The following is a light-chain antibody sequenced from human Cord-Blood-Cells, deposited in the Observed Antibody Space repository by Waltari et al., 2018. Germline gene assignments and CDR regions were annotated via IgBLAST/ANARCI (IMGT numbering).Light chain of an antibody. CDR3: SSYTSSSTLV. Sequence: QSALNQPASVSGSPGQSITISCTGTSSDVGSYNYVSWYQQHPGKAPKLSIYDVSNRPSWVSNRFSCAKSGNTASLTISGLQAEDEADYYCSSYTSSSTLVFGTGTKVTVL. CDR2: DVS. J-gene: IGLJ1*01. V-gene: IGLV2-14*03. CDR1: SSDVGSYNY.